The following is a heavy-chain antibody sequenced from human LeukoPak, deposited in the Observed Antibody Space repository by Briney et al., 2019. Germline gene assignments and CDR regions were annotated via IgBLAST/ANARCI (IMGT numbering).Heavy chain of an antibody. V-gene: IGHV3-7*01. CDR3: ARGPTDFDASDI. J-gene: IGHJ3*02. Sequence: PGGSLRLSCAASGFTISSHWMSWVRQVPGKGLESVAHIKHDESETYYVNTVRGRFNISRDNAKNSLYLQMNSLRVEDTAVYHCARGPTDFDASDIWGHGTLVTVSS. CDR1: GFTISSHW. CDR2: IKHDESET.